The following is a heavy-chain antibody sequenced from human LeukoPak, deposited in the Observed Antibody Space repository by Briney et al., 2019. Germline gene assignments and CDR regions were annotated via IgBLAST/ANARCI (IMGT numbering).Heavy chain of an antibody. CDR2: IWYDGSNK. CDR3: ARALTPGWFDP. D-gene: IGHD1-14*01. CDR1: GFTFSSYG. Sequence: GRSLRLSCAASGFTFSSYGMHWVRQAPGKGLEWVAVIWYDGSNKYYADPVKGRFTISRDNSKNTLYLQMNSLRAEDTAVYYCARALTPGWFDPWGQGTLVTVSS. J-gene: IGHJ5*02. V-gene: IGHV3-33*01.